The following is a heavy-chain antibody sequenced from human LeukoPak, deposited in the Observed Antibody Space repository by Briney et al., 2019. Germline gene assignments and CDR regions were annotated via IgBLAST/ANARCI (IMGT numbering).Heavy chain of an antibody. CDR3: ARYHCTAGDCNHLDK. CDR2: LFSSGST. J-gene: IGHJ4*02. D-gene: IGHD2-21*02. V-gene: IGHV4-59*01. Sequence: KPSETLSLTCTVSGASISTFYWSWIRQPPGKELDWIGSLFSSGSTWYSPSLKSRVSFSLDTSKNQFSLQLKSVTPADTAVYYCARYHCTAGDCNHLDKWGRGTLVTVSS. CDR1: GASISTFY.